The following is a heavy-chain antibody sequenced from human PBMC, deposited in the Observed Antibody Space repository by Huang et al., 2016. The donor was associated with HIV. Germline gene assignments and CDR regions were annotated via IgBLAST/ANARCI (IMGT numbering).Heavy chain of an antibody. CDR1: GDSVSSHS. J-gene: IGHJ5*02. CDR3: VRDQGRLAVGGIDNWFDP. V-gene: IGHV4-59*02. CDR2: VYDRVTT. Sequence: QVRLQESGPGLVKPSETLSLSCTVSGDSVSSHSWGWIRHPPGKGLEWIGTVYDRVTTQYNPRLKSRITISVDTSKNGFSLNITSVSAADTAMYFCVRDQGRLAVGGIDNWFDPWGQGALVTVSS. D-gene: IGHD6-19*01.